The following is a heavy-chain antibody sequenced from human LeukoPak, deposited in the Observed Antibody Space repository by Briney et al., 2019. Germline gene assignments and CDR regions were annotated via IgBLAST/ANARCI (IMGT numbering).Heavy chain of an antibody. CDR2: IYYSGSS. D-gene: IGHD3-3*01. CDR1: GGSINNYY. Sequence: SETLSLTCTVSGGSINNYYWSWVRQPPGKGLEWIGYIYYSGSSNYSPSLKSRVTISVDPSKIQFSLKLASVNAADTAVYYCARVGYFDFSSVDFWDQGTLVTVSS. J-gene: IGHJ4*02. V-gene: IGHV4-59*01. CDR3: ARVGYFDFSSVDF.